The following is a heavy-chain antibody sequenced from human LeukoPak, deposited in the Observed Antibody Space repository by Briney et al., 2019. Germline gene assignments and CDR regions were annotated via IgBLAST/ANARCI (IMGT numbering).Heavy chain of an antibody. Sequence: PSETLSLTCTVSGGSISSYYWSWIRQPPGKGLEWIGYIYYSGSTNYNPSLKSRVTISVDTSKNQFSLQLNSVTPEDTAVYYCARDPIPGIVVVVRVGYGMDVWGQGTTVTVSS. J-gene: IGHJ6*02. D-gene: IGHD2-15*01. CDR3: ARDPIPGIVVVVRVGYGMDV. CDR2: IYYSGST. CDR1: GGSISSYY. V-gene: IGHV4-59*12.